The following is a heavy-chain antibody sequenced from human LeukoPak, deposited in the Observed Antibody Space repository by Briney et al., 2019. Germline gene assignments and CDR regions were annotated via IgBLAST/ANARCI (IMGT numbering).Heavy chain of an antibody. Sequence: GGSLRLSCAASGFTFSSYWMHWVCQAPGKGLVWVSRINSDGSSTNYADSVKGRFTISRDNAKNTLYLQMNSLRAEDTAVYYCASGGPRSSSTWTDGWGQGTLVTVSS. D-gene: IGHD6-13*01. CDR3: ASGGPRSSSTWTDG. V-gene: IGHV3-74*01. CDR2: INSDGSST. CDR1: GFTFSSYW. J-gene: IGHJ4*02.